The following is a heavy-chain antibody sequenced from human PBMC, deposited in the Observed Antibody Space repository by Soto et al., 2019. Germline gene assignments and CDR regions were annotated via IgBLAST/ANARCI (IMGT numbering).Heavy chain of an antibody. J-gene: IGHJ5*02. V-gene: IGHV3-21*01. CDR3: ARGAYNYGSNTWFDP. CDR1: GFTFDIYS. D-gene: IGHD5-18*01. CDR2: ISSSSTYI. Sequence: GGSLRLSCAASGFTFDIYSMNWVRQAPGKGLEWVSSISSSSTYIYYADSVKGRFTISRDNAKNSLFLQMSSLRAEDTAVYYCARGAYNYGSNTWFDPWGQGTLVTVSS.